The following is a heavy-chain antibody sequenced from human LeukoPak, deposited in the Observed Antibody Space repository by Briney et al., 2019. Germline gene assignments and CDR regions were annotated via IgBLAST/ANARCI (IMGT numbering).Heavy chain of an antibody. CDR2: ISYDGSNK. V-gene: IGHV3-30*04. Sequence: PGRSLRLSCAASGFTFSSYAMHWVRLAPGKGLEWVAVISYDGSNKYYADSVKGRFTISRDNSKNTLYLQMNSLRAEDTAVYYCVRDWYYAPDYWGQGTLVTVSS. D-gene: IGHD3-16*01. CDR1: GFTFSSYA. CDR3: VRDWYYAPDY. J-gene: IGHJ4*02.